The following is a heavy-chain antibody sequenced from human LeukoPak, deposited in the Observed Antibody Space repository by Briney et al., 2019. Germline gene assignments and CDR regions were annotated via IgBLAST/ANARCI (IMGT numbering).Heavy chain of an antibody. D-gene: IGHD6-13*01. CDR3: TWLLDY. Sequence: PSETLSLTCTVSGGSISSYYWSWIRQPAGKGLEWIACISSSGSVMYHADSVKGRFTISRDNAKNSLYLQMSSLRAEDTAVYCSTWLLDYWGQGTLVTVSS. V-gene: IGHV3-11*01. J-gene: IGHJ4*02. CDR2: ISSSGSVM. CDR1: GGSISSYY.